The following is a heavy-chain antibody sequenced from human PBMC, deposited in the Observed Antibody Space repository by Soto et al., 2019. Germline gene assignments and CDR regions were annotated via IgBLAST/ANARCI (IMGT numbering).Heavy chain of an antibody. CDR3: ARAMVRGVVLGYGMDV. J-gene: IGHJ6*02. Sequence: SETLSLTCAVYGGSFSGYYWSWIRQPPGKGLEWIGEINHSGSTNYNPSLKSRVTISVDTSKNQFSLKLSSVTAADTAVYYCARAMVRGVVLGYGMDVWGQGTTVT. V-gene: IGHV4-34*01. CDR1: GGSFSGYY. CDR2: INHSGST. D-gene: IGHD3-10*01.